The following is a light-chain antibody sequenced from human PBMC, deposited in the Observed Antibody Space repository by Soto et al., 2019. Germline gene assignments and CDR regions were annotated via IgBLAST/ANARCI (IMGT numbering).Light chain of an antibody. J-gene: IGLJ2*01. CDR3: SSYSTTTSPHVL. V-gene: IGLV2-14*01. Sequence: QSALTQPASVSGSPGQSITISCTGTRSDVGRYNYVSWYQQHPGKAPKLLIYEVTYRPSGVSARFSGSKSGSTASLTISGLQAEDEADYYCSSYSTTTSPHVLFGGGTKLTV. CDR2: EVT. CDR1: RSDVGRYNY.